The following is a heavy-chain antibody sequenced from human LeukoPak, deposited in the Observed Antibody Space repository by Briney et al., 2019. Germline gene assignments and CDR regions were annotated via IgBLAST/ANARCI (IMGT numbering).Heavy chain of an antibody. CDR1: GGTSSNYA. V-gene: IGHV1-69*13. CDR3: ARILVGGWGDFDY. D-gene: IGHD6-19*01. J-gene: IGHJ4*02. Sequence: SVKVSCKASGGTSSNYAITWVRQAPGQGLEWMGGIIPIFGTANCAQKFQGRVTITADESTSTAYMELSSLRSEDTAVYYCARILVGGWGDFDYWGQGTLVTVSS. CDR2: IIPIFGTA.